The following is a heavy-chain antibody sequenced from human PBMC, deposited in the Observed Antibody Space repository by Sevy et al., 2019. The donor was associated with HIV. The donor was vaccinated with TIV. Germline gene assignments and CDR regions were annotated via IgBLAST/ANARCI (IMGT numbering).Heavy chain of an antibody. Sequence: SETLSLICTVSGDSITNYYWSWIRQPPGKGLQWIGYHYYSGSTNYNPSLKSRVTISVDTSKNQIYLKLSSVTAADTAVYYCARNSAYYYYGVDVWGPGTTVTVSS. CDR1: GDSITNYY. V-gene: IGHV4-59*01. CDR3: ARNSAYYYYGVDV. D-gene: IGHD2-21*01. CDR2: HYYSGST. J-gene: IGHJ6*02.